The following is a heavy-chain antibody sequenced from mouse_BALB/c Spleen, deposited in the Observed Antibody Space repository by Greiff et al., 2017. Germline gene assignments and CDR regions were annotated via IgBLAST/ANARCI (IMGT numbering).Heavy chain of an antibody. CDR3: ARQVRQNWYFDV. CDR2: ISYSGST. CDR1: GYSITSDYA. D-gene: IGHD2-14*01. Sequence: EVKLMESGPGLVKPSQSLSLTCTVTGYSITSDYAWNWIRQFPGNKLEWMGYISYSGSTSYNPSLKSRISITRDTSKNQFFLQLNSVTTEDTATYYCARQVRQNWYFDVWGAGTTVTVSS. J-gene: IGHJ1*01. V-gene: IGHV3-2*02.